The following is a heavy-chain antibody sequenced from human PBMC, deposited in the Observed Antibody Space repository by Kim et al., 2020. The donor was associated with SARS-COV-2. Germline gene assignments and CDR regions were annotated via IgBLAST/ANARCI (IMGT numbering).Heavy chain of an antibody. CDR3: AKRANLRWSDWFDP. CDR2: INPNSGGT. CDR1: GYTFTGYY. J-gene: IGHJ5*02. Sequence: ASVKVSCKASGYTFTGYYMHWVRQAPGQGLEWMGRINPNSGGTNYAQKFQGKVTMTRDTSISTAYMELSRLRSDDTAVYYCAKRANLRWSDWFDPWGQGTLVTVSS. V-gene: IGHV1-2*06. D-gene: IGHD4-17*01.